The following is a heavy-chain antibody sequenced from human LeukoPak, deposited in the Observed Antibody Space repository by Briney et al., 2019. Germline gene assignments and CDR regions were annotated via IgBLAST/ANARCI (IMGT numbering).Heavy chain of an antibody. CDR1: GGSISSSSYY. Sequence: PSETLSLTCTVSGGSISSSSYYWSWLRQPPGKGLEWIGYIYYSGSTNYNPSLKSRVTISVDTSKNQFSLKLSSVTAADTAVYFCARLYGSGHDAFDIWGQGTMVTVSS. CDR3: ARLYGSGHDAFDI. J-gene: IGHJ3*02. CDR2: IYYSGST. V-gene: IGHV4-61*05. D-gene: IGHD3-10*01.